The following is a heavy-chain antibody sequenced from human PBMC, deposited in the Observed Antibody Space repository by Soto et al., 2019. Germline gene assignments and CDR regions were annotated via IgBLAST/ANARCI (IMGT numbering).Heavy chain of an antibody. CDR3: ARGSSEHYDAEGFNRYYGMDV. CDR1: VGACSNYA. V-gene: IGHV1-69*13. J-gene: IGHJ6*02. CDR2: IIPFFGTA. D-gene: IGHD3-3*01. Sequence: GPSVTVSWQASVGACSNYAISWVRQAPARELALVGGIIPFFGTAYYAQTVHRRVTLTADQSTHTACIEPSSLRSEDTAVYYCARGSSEHYDAEGFNRYYGMDVWGQGTTVTV.